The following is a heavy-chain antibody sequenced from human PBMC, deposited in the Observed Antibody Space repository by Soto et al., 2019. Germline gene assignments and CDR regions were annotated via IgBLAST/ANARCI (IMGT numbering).Heavy chain of an antibody. D-gene: IGHD4-17*01. J-gene: IGHJ6*02. CDR2: ISSSGSAI. CDR1: GFTFSLYS. Sequence: CAASGFTFSLYSMNWVRQAPGKGLEWISYISSSGSAIYYADSVKGRFTISRDNAKNSLCLQMNSLRDEDTAVYYCARPSYGDNYYYYGMDFWGQGTTVTVSS. CDR3: ARPSYGDNYYYYGMDF. V-gene: IGHV3-48*02.